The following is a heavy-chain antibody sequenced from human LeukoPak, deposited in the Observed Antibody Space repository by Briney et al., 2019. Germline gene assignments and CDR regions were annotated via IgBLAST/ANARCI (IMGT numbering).Heavy chain of an antibody. J-gene: IGHJ4*02. V-gene: IGHV3-11*01. CDR1: GFTFSDYY. CDR2: ISSSGSTI. D-gene: IGHD5-18*01. CDR3: ARNSEYGYPANDY. Sequence: PGGSLRLSCAASGFTFSDYYMSWIRQAPGKGLEWVSYISSSGSTIYYAGSVKGRFTISRDNAKNSLYLQMNSLRAEDTAVYYCARNSEYGYPANDYWGQGTLVTVSS.